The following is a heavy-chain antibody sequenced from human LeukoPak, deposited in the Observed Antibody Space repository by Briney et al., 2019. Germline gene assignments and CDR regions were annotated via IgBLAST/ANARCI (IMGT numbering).Heavy chain of an antibody. J-gene: IGHJ3*02. CDR2: ISGSGGST. V-gene: IGHV3-23*01. CDR3: ARVRDSSVYLLRPAFDI. CDR1: GFTFSSYG. D-gene: IGHD3-22*01. Sequence: GGSLRLSCAASGFTFSSYGMSWVRQAPGKGLEWVSAISGSGGSTYYADSVKGRFTISRDNAKNSLYLQMNSLRAEDTAVYYCARVRDSSVYLLRPAFDIWGQGTMVTVSS.